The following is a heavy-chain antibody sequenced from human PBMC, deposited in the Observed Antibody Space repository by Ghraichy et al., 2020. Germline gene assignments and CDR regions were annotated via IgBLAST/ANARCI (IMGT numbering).Heavy chain of an antibody. CDR1: GGTFSSYA. CDR2: IIPILGIA. Sequence: SVKVSCKASGGTFSSYAISWVRQAPGQGLEWMGRIIPILGIANYAQKFQGRVTITADKSTSTAYMELSSLRSEDTAVYYCAGLGRGWLRIICWGQGTLVTVSS. D-gene: IGHD5-12*01. CDR3: AGLGRGWLRIIC. V-gene: IGHV1-69*04. J-gene: IGHJ4*02.